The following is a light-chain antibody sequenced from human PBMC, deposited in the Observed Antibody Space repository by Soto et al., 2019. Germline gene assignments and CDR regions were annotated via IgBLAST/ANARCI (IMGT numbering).Light chain of an antibody. J-gene: IGKJ2*01. Sequence: DIQLTQSPSTLSASVGDRVTITCRASQNINRWLAWYQQKPGKAPKVLIYDASSLKSGVPSRFSGSGSGTEFTLTINSLQPEDFATNYCQQYDGNFGQGTKLEIK. CDR3: QQYDGN. V-gene: IGKV1-5*01. CDR1: QNINRW. CDR2: DAS.